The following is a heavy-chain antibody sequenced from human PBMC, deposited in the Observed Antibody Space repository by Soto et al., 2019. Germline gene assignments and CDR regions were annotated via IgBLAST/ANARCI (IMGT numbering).Heavy chain of an antibody. D-gene: IGHD3-10*01. J-gene: IGHJ3*02. CDR3: ARAAGIRTGAFDI. CDR2: IYYSGST. CDR1: GGSISSYY. Sequence: KPSETLSLTCTVSGGSISSYYWSWIRQPPGKGLEWIGYIYYSGSTNYNPSLKSRVTISVDTSKNQFSLKLSSVTAADTAVYYCARAAGIRTGAFDIWGQGTMVTVSS. V-gene: IGHV4-59*01.